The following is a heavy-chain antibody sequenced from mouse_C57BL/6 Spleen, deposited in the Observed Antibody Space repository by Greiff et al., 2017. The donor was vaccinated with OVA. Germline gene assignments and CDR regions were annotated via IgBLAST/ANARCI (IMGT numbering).Heavy chain of an antibody. V-gene: IGHV1-54*01. CDR3: ARSPLYGNYDY. CDR1: GYAFTNYL. Sequence: QVQLQQSGAELVRPGTSVKVSCKASGYAFTNYLIEWVKQRPGQGLEWIGVINPGSGGTNYNEKFKGKATLTADKSSSTAYMQLSSLTSDDSAVYFCARSPLYGNYDYWGQGTTLTVSS. CDR2: INPGSGGT. D-gene: IGHD2-1*01. J-gene: IGHJ2*01.